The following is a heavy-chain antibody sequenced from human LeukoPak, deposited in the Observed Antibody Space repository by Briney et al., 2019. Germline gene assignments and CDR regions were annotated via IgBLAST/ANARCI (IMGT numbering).Heavy chain of an antibody. J-gene: IGHJ4*02. CDR3: ASHPYSSRAYYFDY. CDR1: GYSISSGYY. CDR2: IYYSGSA. Sequence: SETLSLTCTVSGYSISSGYYWGWIRQPPGKGLEWIGSIYYSGSANYNPSLQSRVTISVDTSKNQFSLKLSSVTAADTAVYYCASHPYSSRAYYFDYWGQGTLVTVSS. V-gene: IGHV4-38-2*02. D-gene: IGHD6-13*01.